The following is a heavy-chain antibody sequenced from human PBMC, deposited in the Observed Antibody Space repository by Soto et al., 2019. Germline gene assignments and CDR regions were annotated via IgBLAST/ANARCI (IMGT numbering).Heavy chain of an antibody. J-gene: IGHJ3*02. CDR1: GFTFSDCY. V-gene: IGHV3-11*01. CDR3: ARGTRRPIASARTVAFDI. Sequence: QVQLVESGGGLVKPGGSLRLSCAASGFTFSDCYMSWIRQAPGKGLEWVSYISSSGSTIYYSDSVKGRFTISRDNAKNSLYLQMNSLRAEDTAVYYCARGTRRPIASARTVAFDIWGQGTMVTVSS. D-gene: IGHD6-13*01. CDR2: ISSSGSTI.